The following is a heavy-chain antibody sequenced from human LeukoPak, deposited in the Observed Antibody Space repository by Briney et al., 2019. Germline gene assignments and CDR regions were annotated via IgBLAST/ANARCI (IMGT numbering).Heavy chain of an antibody. J-gene: IGHJ4*02. CDR3: ARVVPYSGSYYFDY. Sequence: GASVKVSCKASGYTFTGYYMHWVRQAPGQGLEWMGWINPNSGGTNYAQKFQGRVTMTRDTSISTAYMELSRLRSDDTAVYYCARVVPYSGSYYFDYWGQGTLVTVSS. CDR1: GYTFTGYY. V-gene: IGHV1-2*02. D-gene: IGHD3-10*01. CDR2: INPNSGGT.